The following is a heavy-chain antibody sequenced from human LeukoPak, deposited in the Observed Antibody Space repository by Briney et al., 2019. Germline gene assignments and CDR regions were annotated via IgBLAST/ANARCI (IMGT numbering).Heavy chain of an antibody. CDR1: GFTFSSHW. J-gene: IGHJ5*02. CDR3: ARISLIGWVNNH. Sequence: PGGSLRLSCAASGFTFSSHWMHWVRQAPGKGLVWVTRISSDGSSTSYADSVKGRFTLSRDNAKNTLYLQMSSMRAEDTAMYYCARISLIGWVNNHWGQGTLVTVSS. V-gene: IGHV3-74*01. D-gene: IGHD6-19*01. CDR2: ISSDGSST.